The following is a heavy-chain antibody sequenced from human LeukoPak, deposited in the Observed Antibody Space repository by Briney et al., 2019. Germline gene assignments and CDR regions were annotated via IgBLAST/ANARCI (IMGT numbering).Heavy chain of an antibody. CDR3: GKDGGRVWNVVNYYFDY. CDR2: IESKGGRT. Sequence: GGSLRLSCSASGFAFSSNVMHWVRHAPGKGWECVSGIESKGGRTYYADSVKGRFTISRDNSKNTLYLQMSSLRVEDTAVYYCGKDGGRVWNVVNYYFDYWGQGTLVTVSS. V-gene: IGHV3-64D*06. CDR1: GFAFSSNV. D-gene: IGHD2-15*01. J-gene: IGHJ4*02.